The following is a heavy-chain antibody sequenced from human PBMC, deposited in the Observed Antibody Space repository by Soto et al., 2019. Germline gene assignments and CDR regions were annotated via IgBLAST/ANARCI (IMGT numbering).Heavy chain of an antibody. D-gene: IGHD5-12*01. V-gene: IGHV1-18*04. Sequence: ASVKVSCKASGYTFTSYGISWVRQAPGQGLEWMGWISGYNGNTNYAQKLQGRVTMTTDTSTSTAYMELRSLRSDDTAVYYCARVLLGDGYNHLYFVYWGQGTLVTVSS. CDR2: ISGYNGNT. CDR3: ARVLLGDGYNHLYFVY. J-gene: IGHJ4*02. CDR1: GYTFTSYG.